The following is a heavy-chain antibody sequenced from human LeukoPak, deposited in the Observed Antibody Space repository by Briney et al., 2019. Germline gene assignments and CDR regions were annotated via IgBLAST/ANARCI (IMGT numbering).Heavy chain of an antibody. CDR2: IYTSGST. J-gene: IGHJ4*02. V-gene: IGHV4-61*02. Sequence: PSETLSLTCTVSGGSISSSSYYWSWIRQPAGKGLEWIGRIYTSGSTNYNPSLKSRATISGDTSKNQFSLNLSSVTAADAAVYYCARVPITSVRGVITYYFDSWGQGTLVTVSS. D-gene: IGHD3-10*01. CDR3: ARVPITSVRGVITYYFDS. CDR1: GGSISSSSYY.